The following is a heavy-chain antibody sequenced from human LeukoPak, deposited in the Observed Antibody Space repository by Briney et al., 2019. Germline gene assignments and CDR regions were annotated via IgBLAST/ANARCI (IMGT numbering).Heavy chain of an antibody. V-gene: IGHV3-53*01. CDR3: ARGRGGDYVPSRFDY. Sequence: PGGSLRLSCAASGFSVSRNYMTWVRQAPGKGLEWVSVIHSGGSTYYADSVKGRFTISRDDSKNTLYLQMNSLRAEDTAVYYCARGRGGDYVPSRFDYWGQGTLVTVSS. CDR2: IHSGGST. J-gene: IGHJ4*02. D-gene: IGHD4-17*01. CDR1: GFSVSRNY.